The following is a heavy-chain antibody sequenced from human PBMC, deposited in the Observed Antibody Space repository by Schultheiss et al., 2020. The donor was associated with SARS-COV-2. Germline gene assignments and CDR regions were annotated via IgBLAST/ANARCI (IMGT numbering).Heavy chain of an antibody. D-gene: IGHD2-2*02. CDR2: IKSKTDGGTT. CDR1: GFTFSNAW. J-gene: IGHJ5*02. Sequence: GGSLRLSCAASGFTFSNAWMNWVRQAPGKGLEWVGRIKSKTDGGTTDYAAPVKGRFTISRDNSKNTLYLQMNSLRAEDTAVYYYEGYCSSTSCYTVPAWGQGTLVTVSS. V-gene: IGHV3-15*07. CDR3: EGYCSSTSCYTVPA.